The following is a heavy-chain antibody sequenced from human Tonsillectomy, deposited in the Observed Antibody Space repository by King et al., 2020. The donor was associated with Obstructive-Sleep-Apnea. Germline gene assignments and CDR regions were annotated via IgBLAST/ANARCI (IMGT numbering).Heavy chain of an antibody. J-gene: IGHJ4*02. CDR2: VNHRGST. Sequence: VQLQQWGAGLLKPWETLSLTCGVSGGSFSGFYWSWIRQSPGKGPEWIGEVNHRGSTNYNPSLKRRVSMSVDTSKNHVFLSLRSVTAADTAVYYCTRALLSVAPAAIRVGGYFAHWGQGSLVTVSS. CDR1: GGSFSGFY. V-gene: IGHV4-34*01. CDR3: TRALLSVAPAAIRVGGYFAH. D-gene: IGHD2-2*01.